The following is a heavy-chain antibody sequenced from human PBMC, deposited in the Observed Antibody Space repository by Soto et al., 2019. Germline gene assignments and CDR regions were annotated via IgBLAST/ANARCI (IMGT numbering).Heavy chain of an antibody. J-gene: IGHJ6*02. D-gene: IGHD2-21*02. CDR3: ARAYCDGDCLWDYYGMDV. Sequence: XGSLRLSCTAAGFTLSSHSMNWVRQAPGRGLDWVSSISSYSRYIYYADSVKGRFTISRDNAKNSVYLQMNSLRPEDTAMYYCARAYCDGDCLWDYYGMDVSGQGTTVTVSS. CDR1: GFTLSSHS. V-gene: IGHV3-21*01. CDR2: ISSYSRYI.